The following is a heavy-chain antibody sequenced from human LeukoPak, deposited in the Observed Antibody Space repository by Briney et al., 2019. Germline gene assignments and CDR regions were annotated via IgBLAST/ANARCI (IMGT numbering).Heavy chain of an antibody. CDR3: ARLSATNYDILTGYYDYYYYGMDV. Sequence: GESLKISCKGSGYRFTSYWIGWVRQMPGKGLEWMGIIYPGDSDTRYSPSFQGQVTISADNSISTAYLQWSSLKASDTAMYYCARLSATNYDILTGYYDYYYYGMDVWGQGTTVTVSS. J-gene: IGHJ6*02. D-gene: IGHD3-9*01. CDR1: GYRFTSYW. CDR2: IYPGDSDT. V-gene: IGHV5-51*01.